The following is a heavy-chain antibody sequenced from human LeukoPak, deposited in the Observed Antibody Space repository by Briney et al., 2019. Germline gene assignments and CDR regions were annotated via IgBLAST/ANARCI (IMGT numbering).Heavy chain of an antibody. Sequence: GGSLRLSCAASGFTFSNYAMSWVRQAPGKGLEWVSAISGSGGTIYSADSVRGRFTISRDNSKNTLYLQMNSLRAEDTAVYYCAKDRNAPSQWEQPPYYFYGMDVWGQGTTVTVSS. CDR2: ISGSGGTI. CDR1: GFTFSNYA. V-gene: IGHV3-23*01. CDR3: AKDRNAPSQWEQPPYYFYGMDV. D-gene: IGHD1-26*01. J-gene: IGHJ6*02.